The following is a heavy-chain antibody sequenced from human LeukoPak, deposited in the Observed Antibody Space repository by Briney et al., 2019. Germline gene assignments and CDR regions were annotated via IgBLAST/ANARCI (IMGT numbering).Heavy chain of an antibody. V-gene: IGHV4-34*01. CDR3: ASRYYDFWSGYYYWDY. D-gene: IGHD3-3*01. CDR1: GGSFSGYY. J-gene: IGHJ4*02. Sequence: PSETLSLTCAVYGGSFSGYYWSWIRQPPGKGLEWIGGINHSGSTNYNPSLKSRVTISVDTSKNQFSLKLSSVTAADTAVYYCASRYYDFWSGYYYWDYWGQGTLVTVSS. CDR2: INHSGST.